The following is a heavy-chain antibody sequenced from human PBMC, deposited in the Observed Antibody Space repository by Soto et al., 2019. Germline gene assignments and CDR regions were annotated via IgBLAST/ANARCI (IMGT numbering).Heavy chain of an antibody. CDR1: GYKFTTYW. J-gene: IGHJ3*02. D-gene: IGHD4-17*01. V-gene: IGHV5-51*01. CDR3: TRHMKSTMTTYGFDI. CDR2: FYPGDSDS. Sequence: PGESLKISCKGSGYKFTTYWIGWVRQTPGKGLEWMGIFYPGDSDSRYSPSFRGQVTFSVDKSVSTAYLQWSSLKASDTAIYYCTRHMKSTMTTYGFDIWGQGTKVTVSS.